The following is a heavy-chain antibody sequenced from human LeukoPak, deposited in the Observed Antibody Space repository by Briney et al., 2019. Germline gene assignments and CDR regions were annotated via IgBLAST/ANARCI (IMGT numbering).Heavy chain of an antibody. Sequence: NPSGTLSLTCTVSGGSISDYNWSWIRQPPGKGLEWIADIYHSGSTNYNPSLKSRVTMSVDTSKNHFSLKLSSVTAADTAVYYCARHVPTGNDAFDIWGQGTMVTVSS. V-gene: IGHV4-59*08. D-gene: IGHD1-14*01. CDR2: IYHSGST. CDR1: GGSISDYN. J-gene: IGHJ3*02. CDR3: ARHVPTGNDAFDI.